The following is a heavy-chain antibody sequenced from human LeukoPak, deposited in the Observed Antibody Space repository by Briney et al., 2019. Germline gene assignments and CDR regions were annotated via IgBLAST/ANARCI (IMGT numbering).Heavy chain of an antibody. V-gene: IGHV3-15*01. CDR3: TTQRFLEWPDAFDI. CDR2: IKSKTDGGTT. J-gene: IGHJ3*02. Sequence: GGSLRLSCAASGFTFSNAWMSWVRQAPGKGLEWVGRIKSKTDGGTTDYAAPVKGRFTISRDDSKNTLYLQINSLKTEDTAVYYCTTQRFLEWPDAFDIWGQGTMVTVSS. CDR1: GFTFSNAW. D-gene: IGHD3-3*01.